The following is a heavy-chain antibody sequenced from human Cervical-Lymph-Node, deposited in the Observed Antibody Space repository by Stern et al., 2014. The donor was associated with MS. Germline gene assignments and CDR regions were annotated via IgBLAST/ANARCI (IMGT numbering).Heavy chain of an antibody. CDR2: IVTSGST. Sequence: QLQLQESGPGLVKPSETLSLTCSVSGGSMSSHYWTWIRQPAGKRLEWLGDIVTSGSTNYNPSLKSRVTMSVDTAKNQFSLKLTSVTAADTGVYYCARDLPPMTRSYYGMDVWGLGTTVTVSS. CDR3: ARDLPPMTRSYYGMDV. D-gene: IGHD5-24*01. V-gene: IGHV4-4*07. J-gene: IGHJ6*02. CDR1: GGSMSSHY.